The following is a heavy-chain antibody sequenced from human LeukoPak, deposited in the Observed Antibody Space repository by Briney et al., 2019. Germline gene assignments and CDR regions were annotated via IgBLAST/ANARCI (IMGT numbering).Heavy chain of an antibody. CDR3: ARHQLSGSYLHYMDV. Sequence: PSETLSLTCAVYGGPFSGYYWSWIRQPPGKGLEWIGSIYHSGSTYYNPSLKSRVTISVDTSKNQFSLKLSSVTAADTAVYYCARHQLSGSYLHYMDVWGKGTTVTVSS. CDR1: GGPFSGYY. J-gene: IGHJ6*03. D-gene: IGHD1-26*01. CDR2: IYHSGST. V-gene: IGHV4-34*01.